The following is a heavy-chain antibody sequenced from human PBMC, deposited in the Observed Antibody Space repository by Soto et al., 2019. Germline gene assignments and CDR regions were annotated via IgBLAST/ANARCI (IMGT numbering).Heavy chain of an antibody. CDR2: ISHSGST. Sequence: SETLSLTCAVSSASIISSNWWTWVRQPPGKGLEWIGEISHSGSTNYSPSLKSRVTISVDKSKNQFSLKLSSVTAADTAVYYCARYGGYLSLDYWGQGTPVTVSS. J-gene: IGHJ4*02. V-gene: IGHV4-4*02. CDR1: SASIISSNW. D-gene: IGHD5-12*01. CDR3: ARYGGYLSLDY.